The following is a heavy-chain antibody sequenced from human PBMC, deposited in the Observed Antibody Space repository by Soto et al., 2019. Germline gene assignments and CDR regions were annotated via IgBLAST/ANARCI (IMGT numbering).Heavy chain of an antibody. V-gene: IGHV3-48*02. D-gene: IGHD3-10*01. CDR1: GFTFSLYC. J-gene: IGHJ6*01. Sequence: EVQLVESGGGLVQPGGSLRLSCAASGFTFSLYCMSWVRQAPGKGLEWVSYISRSSTGIHYADSVKGRFTISRDDVTNSMHLQMNSLRDGDTAVYYCARAVTWGLDVWGQGTTVSISS. CDR3: ARAVTWGLDV. CDR2: ISRSSTGI.